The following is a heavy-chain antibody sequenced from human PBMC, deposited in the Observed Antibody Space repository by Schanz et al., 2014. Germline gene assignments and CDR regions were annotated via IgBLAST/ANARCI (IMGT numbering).Heavy chain of an antibody. J-gene: IGHJ2*01. CDR1: GYTFTSYG. CDR2: ISAYNGHT. Sequence: QGQLVQSGAEVKKPGASVKVSCKASGYTFTSYGITWVRQAPGQGLEWMGWISAYNGHTTYAQKFQGRVTMTTDTSTSTAYMELRSLISDDTAVYYCVRDAGWAFGDYPGMDVWGRGTLVTVSS. V-gene: IGHV1-18*01. D-gene: IGHD3-10*01. CDR3: VRDAGWAFGDYPGMDV.